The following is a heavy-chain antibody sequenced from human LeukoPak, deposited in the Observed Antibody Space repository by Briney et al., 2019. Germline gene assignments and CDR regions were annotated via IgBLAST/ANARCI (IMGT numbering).Heavy chain of an antibody. J-gene: IGHJ4*02. CDR1: GFTFSDYY. D-gene: IGHD5-24*01. Sequence: GGSLRLSCAASGFTFSDYYMSWTRQAPGKGLEWVSYISSSGSSIYYADSVSGRFTISRDNAKNSLYLQMNSLRAEDTAVYYCARGRRDGYNCVNYWGQGTLVTVSS. CDR2: ISSSGSSI. CDR3: ARGRRDGYNCVNY. V-gene: IGHV3-11*01.